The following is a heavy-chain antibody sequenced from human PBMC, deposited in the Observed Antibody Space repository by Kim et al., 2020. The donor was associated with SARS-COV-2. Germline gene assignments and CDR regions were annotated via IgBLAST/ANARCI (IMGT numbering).Heavy chain of an antibody. CDR2: SYI. Sequence: SYIYYADSVKGRFTISRDNAKNSLYLQMNSLRAEDTAVYYCARAPGTSSYWGQGTLVTVSS. D-gene: IGHD2-2*01. V-gene: IGHV3-21*01. CDR3: ARAPGTSSY. J-gene: IGHJ4*02.